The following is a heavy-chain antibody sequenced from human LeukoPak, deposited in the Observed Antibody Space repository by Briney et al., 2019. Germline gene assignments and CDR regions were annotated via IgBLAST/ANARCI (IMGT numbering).Heavy chain of an antibody. CDR3: AKRREYCSGGSCYYFDY. J-gene: IGHJ4*02. V-gene: IGHV3-11*06. CDR2: INSSSSYT. Sequence: PGGSLRLSCAASGFTFSDYYMSWIRQAPGKGLEWVSYINSSSSYTYYADSVKGRFTISRDNSKNTLYLQMNSLRAEDTAVYYCAKRREYCSGGSCYYFDYWGQGTLVTVSS. CDR1: GFTFSDYY. D-gene: IGHD2-15*01.